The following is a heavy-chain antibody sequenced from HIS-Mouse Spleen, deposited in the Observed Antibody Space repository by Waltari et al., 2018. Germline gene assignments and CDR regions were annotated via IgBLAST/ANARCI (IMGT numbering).Heavy chain of an antibody. V-gene: IGHV4-59*01. CDR2: IYYSGST. Sequence: QVQLQESGPGLVKPSETLSLTCTVSGGSISSYYWSWIRQPPGKGLEWIGYIYYSGSTNYNPSLKSRVTISVDTSKNQFSLKLSSVTAADTAVYYCARGPKGRDYWGQGTLVTVPS. CDR1: GGSISSYY. J-gene: IGHJ4*02. CDR3: ARGPKGRDY.